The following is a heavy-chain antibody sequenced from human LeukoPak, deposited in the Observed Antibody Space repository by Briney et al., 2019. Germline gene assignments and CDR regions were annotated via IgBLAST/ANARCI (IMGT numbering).Heavy chain of an antibody. CDR2: IYYSGST. J-gene: IGHJ4*02. Sequence: SETLSLTCTVSGGSISNYYWSWIRQPPGKGLEWIGFIYYSGSTNHNPSLKSRVTISVDTSKNQFSLKLSSVTAADTAVYYCARNQDSGYDLGYWGQGTLVTVSS. CDR1: GGSISNYY. V-gene: IGHV4-59*12. CDR3: ARNQDSGYDLGY. D-gene: IGHD5-12*01.